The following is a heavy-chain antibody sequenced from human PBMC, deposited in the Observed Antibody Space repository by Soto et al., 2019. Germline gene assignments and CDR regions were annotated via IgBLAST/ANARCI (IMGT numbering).Heavy chain of an antibody. CDR2: ISAYNGNT. CDR3: ARDLEWLVRFDFGY. D-gene: IGHD6-19*01. CDR1: GYTFTSYG. J-gene: IGHJ4*02. V-gene: IGHV1-18*01. Sequence: ASVKVSCKASGYTFTSYGISWVRQAPGQGLEWMGWISAYNGNTNYAQKLQGRVTMTTDTSTSTAYMELRSLRSDDTAVYYCARDLEWLVRFDFGYWGQGTLVTVSS.